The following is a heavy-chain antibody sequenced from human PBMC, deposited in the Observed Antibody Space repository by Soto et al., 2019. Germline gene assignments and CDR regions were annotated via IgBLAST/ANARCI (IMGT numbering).Heavy chain of an antibody. V-gene: IGHV4-61*08. CDR1: VGSISSGGYS. Sequence: PSETLSLTCAVSVGSISSGGYSWSWIRQPPGKGLEWIGYIYYSGSTNYNPSLKSRVTVSVDTSKNQFSLKLSSVTAADTAVYYCARGELLRGYYYYMDVWGKGTTVTVSS. CDR2: IYYSGST. J-gene: IGHJ6*03. D-gene: IGHD1-26*01. CDR3: ARGELLRGYYYYMDV.